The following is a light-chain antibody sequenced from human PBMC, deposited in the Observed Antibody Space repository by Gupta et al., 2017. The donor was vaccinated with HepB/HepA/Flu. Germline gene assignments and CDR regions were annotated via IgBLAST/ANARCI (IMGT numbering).Light chain of an antibody. Sequence: EIVLTQSPGTLSLSPGERATLACRASQSVSRTYLAWYQQKPGQAPRLLIYGASISATGIPARFSGSGSGTDFTLSISRLEPEDFAVYYCQQQGHSPRTFGPGTRVDIK. J-gene: IGKJ3*01. CDR1: QSVSRTY. CDR2: GAS. CDR3: QQQGHSPRT. V-gene: IGKV3-20*01.